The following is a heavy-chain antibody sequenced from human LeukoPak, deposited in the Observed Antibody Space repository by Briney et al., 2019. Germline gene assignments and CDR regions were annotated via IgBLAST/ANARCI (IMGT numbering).Heavy chain of an antibody. CDR2: IRSSSAYI. D-gene: IGHD4-17*01. Sequence: GGSLRLSCAASGFTFSTYSMNWVRQAPGKGLEWVSSIRSSSAYIYYADSVRGRFTISRDNAKNSLYLQMNSLRAEDTAVYYCARDLTTATTAYLHHWGQGTLVIVSS. CDR1: GFTFSTYS. J-gene: IGHJ1*01. V-gene: IGHV3-21*01. CDR3: ARDLTTATTAYLHH.